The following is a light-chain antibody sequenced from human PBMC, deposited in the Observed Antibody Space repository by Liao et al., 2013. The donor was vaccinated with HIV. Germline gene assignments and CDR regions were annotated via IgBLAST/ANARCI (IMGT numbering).Light chain of an antibody. CDR1: NIGSKS. V-gene: IGLV3-21*01. CDR2: YDS. J-gene: IGLJ1*01. Sequence: SYVLTQPPSVSVAPGKTARITCGGNNIGSKSVHWYQQKPGQAPVLVIYYDSDRPSGIPERFSGSNSGNTATLTISGTQAMDEADYYCQAWDSSTAKVFGTGTKVTVL. CDR3: QAWDSSTAKV.